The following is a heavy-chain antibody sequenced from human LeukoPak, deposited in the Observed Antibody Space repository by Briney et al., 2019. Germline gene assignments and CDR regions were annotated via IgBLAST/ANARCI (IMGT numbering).Heavy chain of an antibody. J-gene: IGHJ4*02. CDR2: IKQDGSET. D-gene: IGHD1-26*01. CDR3: AKDRSRGSYYPTPYYFDY. CDR1: GFTVSSNY. Sequence: PGGSLRLSCAASGFTVSSNYMSWVRQAPGKGLEWVANIKQDGSETYYVDSVKGRFTISRDNAKNSLYLQMNSLRAEDTAVYYCAKDRSRGSYYPTPYYFDYWGQGTLVTVSS. V-gene: IGHV3-7*01.